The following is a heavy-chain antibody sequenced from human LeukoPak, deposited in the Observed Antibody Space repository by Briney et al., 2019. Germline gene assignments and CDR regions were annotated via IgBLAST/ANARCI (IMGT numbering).Heavy chain of an antibody. D-gene: IGHD6-19*01. CDR2: ISGSGGST. J-gene: IGHJ4*02. CDR1: GFTFSSYA. CDR3: AKDRSRESVAEGFDY. Sequence: GGSLRLSCAASGFTFSSYAMSWVRQAPGKGLEWVSAISGSGGSTYYADSVKGRFTISRDNSKNTLYLQMNSLRAEDTAVYYCAKDRSRESVAEGFDYWGQGTLVTVSS. V-gene: IGHV3-23*01.